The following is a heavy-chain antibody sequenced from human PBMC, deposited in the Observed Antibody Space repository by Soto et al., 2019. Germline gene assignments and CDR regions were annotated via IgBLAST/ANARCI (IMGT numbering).Heavy chain of an antibody. CDR2: IYYSGST. CDR3: ARAADAIAVAGTWGRDFDY. D-gene: IGHD6-19*01. Sequence: ASETLSLTCTVSGGSISSGGYYWIWIRQHPGKGLEWIGYIYYSGSTYYNPSLKSRVTISVDTSKNQFSLKLSSVTAADTAVYYCARAADAIAVAGTWGRDFDYWGQGTLVTVSS. V-gene: IGHV4-31*03. CDR1: GGSISSGGYY. J-gene: IGHJ4*02.